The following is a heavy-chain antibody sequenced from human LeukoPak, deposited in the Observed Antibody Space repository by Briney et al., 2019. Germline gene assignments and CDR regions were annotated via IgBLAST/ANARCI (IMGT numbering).Heavy chain of an antibody. D-gene: IGHD2-2*01. CDR3: VRGVGSSTSCYVRAFDI. CDR1: GFTFSNSW. Sequence: GGSLRLSCAASGFTFSNSWMHWVCQAPEKGLEWVADIKCDGSEKCYVDSVKGRLTISRDNAKNSLYLQVNSLRAEDMTVYYCVRGVGSSTSCYVRAFDIWGQGAMVTVSS. V-gene: IGHV3-52*01. CDR2: IKCDGSEK. J-gene: IGHJ3*02.